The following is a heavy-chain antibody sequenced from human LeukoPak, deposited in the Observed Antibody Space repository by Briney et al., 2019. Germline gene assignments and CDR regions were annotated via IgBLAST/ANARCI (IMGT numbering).Heavy chain of an antibody. J-gene: IGHJ5*02. CDR3: ARHARAYSSGWYPPEPRIDP. CDR1: GGSISSSSYY. Sequence: SETLSLTCTVSGGSISSSSYYWGWIRQPPGKGLEWIGYIYYSGSTNYNPSLKSRVTISVDTSKNQFSLKLSSVTAADTAVYYCARHARAYSSGWYPPEPRIDPWGQGTLVTVSS. CDR2: IYYSGST. D-gene: IGHD6-19*01. V-gene: IGHV4-61*05.